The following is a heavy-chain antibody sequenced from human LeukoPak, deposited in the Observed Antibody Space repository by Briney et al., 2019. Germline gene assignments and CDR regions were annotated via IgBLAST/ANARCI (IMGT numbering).Heavy chain of an antibody. V-gene: IGHV1-69*04. Sequence: SVKVSCKASGGTFSSYAISWVHQAPGQGLEWMGRIIPILNITNYAQKVQGRVTITADKSTSTAYMELSSLRSEDTAVYYCARPSSTFDYWGQGTLVTVSS. D-gene: IGHD6-13*01. J-gene: IGHJ4*02. CDR1: GGTFSSYA. CDR2: IIPILNIT. CDR3: ARPSSTFDY.